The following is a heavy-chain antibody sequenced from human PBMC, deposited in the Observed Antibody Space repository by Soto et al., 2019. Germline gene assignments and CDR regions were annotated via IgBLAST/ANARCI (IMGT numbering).Heavy chain of an antibody. V-gene: IGHV4-39*01. Sequence: QLQLQESGPGLVKPSETLSLTCTVSGGSISSSIYYWGWLRQTPGKELEWIGSIYYTGNTYYSPSLNSRVTISVDTSKTQFSLNLNXXXXXXXXXXXXXXXXXXXXXXXEYFQYWGQGTLVIVXS. CDR1: GGSISSSIYY. CDR2: IYYTGNT. J-gene: IGHJ1*01. CDR3: XXXXXXXXXXXEYFQY.